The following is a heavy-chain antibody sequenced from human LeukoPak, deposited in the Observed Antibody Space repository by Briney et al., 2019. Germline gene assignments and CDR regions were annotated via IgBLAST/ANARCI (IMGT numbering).Heavy chain of an antibody. CDR2: IYGGGDT. CDR1: GFTVTDNY. D-gene: IGHD1-26*01. V-gene: IGHV3-53*01. Sequence: GGSLRLSCAASGFTVTDNYMNWVRQSSGKGLEWVSVIYGGGDTNYADSVKGRFIISRDTSKNTVYLQMNSLGAEDTAVYYCARGSIVGARGVGDYWGQGTLVTVSS. CDR3: ARGSIVGARGVGDY. J-gene: IGHJ4*02.